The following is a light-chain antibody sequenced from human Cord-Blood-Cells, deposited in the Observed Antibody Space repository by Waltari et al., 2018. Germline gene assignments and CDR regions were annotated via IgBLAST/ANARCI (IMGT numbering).Light chain of an antibody. Sequence: SYELTQPPSVSVSPGQPARIICSGDALPKQYAYWYQQKPGQAPVLVIYKDSERPSGIPERFSGSSSGTTVTLTISGVQAEDEADYYCQSADSSGTYVFGTGTKVTVL. J-gene: IGLJ1*01. V-gene: IGLV3-25*03. CDR3: QSADSSGTYV. CDR2: KDS. CDR1: ALPKQY.